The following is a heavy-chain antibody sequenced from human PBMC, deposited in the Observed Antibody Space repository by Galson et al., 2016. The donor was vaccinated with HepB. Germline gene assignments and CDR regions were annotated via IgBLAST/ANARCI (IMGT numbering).Heavy chain of an antibody. CDR2: LKRDGTAA. CDR3: ASGLVSGTKY. CDR1: GFTFSGYW. Sequence: SLRLSCAASGFTFSGYWMHWVRQVPGKGLVWVSRLKRDGTAATYADSVRGRFTISRDNAKNTLYLQMNKLRLDDTALYHCASGLVSGTKYWGQGTLVTVSA. J-gene: IGHJ4*02. V-gene: IGHV3-74*01. D-gene: IGHD2-8*01.